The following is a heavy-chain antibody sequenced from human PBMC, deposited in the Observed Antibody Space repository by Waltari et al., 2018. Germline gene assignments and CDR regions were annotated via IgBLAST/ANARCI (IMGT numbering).Heavy chain of an antibody. Sequence: QVQLQQWGAGLVKPSATLSLTCAVYGASLRNYFWSWIRQAPGKGLEWLGEINHGGTTNYNPSRKSRVTISVDTSKSQFSLRLRSVTAADTAVYYCARGYSNGYGPGDSWGQGTLVTVSS. CDR2: INHGGTT. J-gene: IGHJ4*02. V-gene: IGHV4-34*01. D-gene: IGHD5-18*01. CDR1: GASLRNYF. CDR3: ARGYSNGYGPGDS.